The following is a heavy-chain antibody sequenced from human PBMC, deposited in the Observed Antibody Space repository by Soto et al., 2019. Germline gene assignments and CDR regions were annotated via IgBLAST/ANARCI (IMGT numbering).Heavy chain of an antibody. CDR3: ARCTADTIVTGGWCHYLDP. CDR1: GFTFSSSA. Sequence: GGSLRLSCSASGFTFSSSAMSWVRPAPGKGLEWVSAVSGNGGPTYYADSVRGRFTISRDNSKNTLYLKMNSLRAEDTAIYFCARCTADTIVTGGWCHYLDPWGQGTRVTVSS. CDR2: VSGNGGPT. D-gene: IGHD6-19*01. J-gene: IGHJ5*02. V-gene: IGHV3-23*01.